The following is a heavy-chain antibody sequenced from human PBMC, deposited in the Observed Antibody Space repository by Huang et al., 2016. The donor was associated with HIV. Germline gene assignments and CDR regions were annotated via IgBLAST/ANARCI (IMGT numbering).Heavy chain of an antibody. V-gene: IGHV3-30*18. CDR2: ISYDGSNK. D-gene: IGHD1-26*01. Sequence: VQLVESGGGVVPPGRSLRLACAASGVSFSTYGLHWGRQATGKGLEWVAVISYDGSNKYYAHSVKGRFTISRDTSENKVYLQMNSLRHEDTAVYYCAKDGADEEWDIDYWGQGTLVTVSS. CDR1: GVSFSTYG. J-gene: IGHJ4*02. CDR3: AKDGADEEWDIDY.